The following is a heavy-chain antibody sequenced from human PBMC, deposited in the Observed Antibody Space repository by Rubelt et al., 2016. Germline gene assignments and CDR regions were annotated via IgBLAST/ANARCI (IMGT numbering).Heavy chain of an antibody. CDR2: IYYIGST. D-gene: IGHD3-22*01. CDR3: ARGRWLSLDY. CDR1: GGSISSSSYY. V-gene: IGHV4-39*07. Sequence: QLQLQESGPGLVKPSETLSLTCTVSGGSISSSSYYWGWIRQPPGKGLEWIGSIYYIGSTYYNPSLTSLVTISVDTSKNQFSLKLSSVTAADTAGDYWARGRWLSLDYWGQGTLVTVSS. J-gene: IGHJ4*02.